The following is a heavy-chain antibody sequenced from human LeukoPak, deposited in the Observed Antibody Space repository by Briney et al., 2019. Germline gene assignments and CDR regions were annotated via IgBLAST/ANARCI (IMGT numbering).Heavy chain of an antibody. J-gene: IGHJ5*02. CDR1: GGSISSGGYY. CDR3: ARAGMFYYGSGSYYNWFDP. D-gene: IGHD3-10*01. CDR2: INHSGST. Sequence: SETLSLTCTVSGGSISSGGYYWSWIRQPPGKGLEWIGEINHSGSTNYNPSLKSRVTISVDTSKNQFSLKLSSVTAADTAVYYCARAGMFYYGSGSYYNWFDPWGQGTLVTVSS. V-gene: IGHV4-39*07.